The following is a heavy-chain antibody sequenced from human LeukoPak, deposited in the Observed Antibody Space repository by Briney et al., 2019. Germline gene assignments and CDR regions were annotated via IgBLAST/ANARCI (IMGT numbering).Heavy chain of an antibody. CDR1: GFTFNNYA. D-gene: IGHD6-13*01. CDR2: VSGSGAIA. V-gene: IGHV3-23*01. Sequence: GGSLRLSCAASGFTFNNYAMSWVRQAPGKGLEWVSTVSGSGAIAYYTDSDKGRFTISRDNSKNTLYLQMSSLTAKDTAVYYCARDHIAAAGIGPPYYMDVWGKGTTVTVSS. J-gene: IGHJ6*03. CDR3: ARDHIAAAGIGPPYYMDV.